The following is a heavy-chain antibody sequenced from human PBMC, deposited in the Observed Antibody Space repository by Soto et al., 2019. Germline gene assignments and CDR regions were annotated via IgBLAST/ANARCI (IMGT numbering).Heavy chain of an antibody. CDR2: ISGSSSSK. Sequence: GGSLRLSCAASGFTFSSYAMSWVRQAPGKGLEWVSAISGSSSSKYYADSVKGRFTISRDNSKNTLYLQMNSLRAEDTAVYFCTIVFYDSSVYSTGFFDYWGQGTLVTVSS. D-gene: IGHD3-22*01. CDR3: TIVFYDSSVYSTGFFDY. V-gene: IGHV3-23*01. J-gene: IGHJ4*02. CDR1: GFTFSSYA.